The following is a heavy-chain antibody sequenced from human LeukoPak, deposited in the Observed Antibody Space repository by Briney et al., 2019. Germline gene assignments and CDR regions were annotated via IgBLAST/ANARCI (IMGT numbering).Heavy chain of an antibody. D-gene: IGHD3-3*01. CDR1: GGSFSGYY. CDR2: INHSGST. CDR3: ARGRGLRFFGGPNYSYYGWDV. J-gene: IGHJ6*02. Sequence: PSETLSLACAVYGGSFSGYYWSWIRQPPGKGLEWIGEINHSGSTNYNPSLKSRVTISVDTSKNQFSLKLRSVTAADTAVYYCARGRGLRFFGGPNYSYYGWDVGGQGTTAPVSS. V-gene: IGHV4-34*01.